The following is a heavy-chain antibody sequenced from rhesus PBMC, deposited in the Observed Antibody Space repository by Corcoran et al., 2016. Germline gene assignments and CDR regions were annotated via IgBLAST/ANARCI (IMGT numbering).Heavy chain of an antibody. CDR1: GFTFSDYY. Sequence: EVQLVESGGGLVQPGGSLRLSCAASGFTFSDYYMSWVRQAPGKGLEWVSSICIAITYIYYADSVKGRFTIARDNAKNSLSLQMNSLKTEDTAVYYCTRGIAADSVLFDYWGQGVLVTVSS. CDR2: ICIAITYI. D-gene: IGHD6-19*01. V-gene: IGHV3S4*01. J-gene: IGHJ4*01. CDR3: TRGIAADSVLFDY.